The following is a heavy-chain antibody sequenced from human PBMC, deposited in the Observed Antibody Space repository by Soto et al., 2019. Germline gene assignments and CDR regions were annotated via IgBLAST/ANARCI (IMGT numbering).Heavy chain of an antibody. D-gene: IGHD3-22*01. J-gene: IGHJ4*02. CDR2: IIPMVGTA. Sequence: QVQLVQSGAEVKKPGSSVKVSCKASGDTFSSYAINWVRQAPGQGLEWMGGIIPMVGTANYAQKFKGRVTITAVGSTSTVYMELSSLRSEDTAVYYCARVGPAHYYDSSGYYSPLDYWGPGTLVTVSS. V-gene: IGHV1-69*01. CDR1: GDTFSSYA. CDR3: ARVGPAHYYDSSGYYSPLDY.